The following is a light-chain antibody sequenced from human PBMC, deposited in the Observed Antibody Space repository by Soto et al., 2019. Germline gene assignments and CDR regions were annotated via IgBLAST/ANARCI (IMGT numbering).Light chain of an antibody. CDR2: DVN. CDR3: TSYTNTGNYV. V-gene: IGLV2-14*01. J-gene: IGLJ1*01. Sequence: QSALTQPASVSGSPGQSITISCTGTSSDVGAYDFVSWYQQHPGKAPKLMVYDVNTRPSGVSYRFSGSKSGNTASLTISGLQAEDEADYYCTSYTNTGNYVFGTGTKLTVL. CDR1: SSDVGAYDF.